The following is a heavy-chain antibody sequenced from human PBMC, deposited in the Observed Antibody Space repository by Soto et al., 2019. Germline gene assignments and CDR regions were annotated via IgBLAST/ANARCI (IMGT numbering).Heavy chain of an antibody. CDR2: IWYDGSNK. CDR3: ARDGIVLMGNWFDP. D-gene: IGHD2-8*01. V-gene: IGHV3-33*01. J-gene: IGHJ5*02. CDR1: GFTFSSYG. Sequence: GGSLRLSCAASGFTFSSYGMHWVRQAPGKGLEWVAVIWYDGSNKYYADSVKGRFTISRDNSKNTLYLQMNSLRAEDTAVYYCARDGIVLMGNWFDPWGQGTLVTVSS.